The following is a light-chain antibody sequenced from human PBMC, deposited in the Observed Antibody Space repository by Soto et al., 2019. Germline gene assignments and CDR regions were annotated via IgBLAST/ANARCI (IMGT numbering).Light chain of an antibody. Sequence: IVLTQSPATLSLSPGERATLSCRASQSVSSSYLAWYQQKPGQAPRLLIYGASSRATGIPDRFSGGGSGTDFTLTINKLEPEDFAVYYCQQYGTSPRSITFGQGTRLEIK. CDR1: QSVSSSY. J-gene: IGKJ5*01. V-gene: IGKV3-20*01. CDR3: QQYGTSPRSIT. CDR2: GAS.